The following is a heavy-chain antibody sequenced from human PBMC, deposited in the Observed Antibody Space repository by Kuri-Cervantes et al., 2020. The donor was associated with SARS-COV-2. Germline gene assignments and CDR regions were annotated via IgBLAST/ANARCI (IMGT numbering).Heavy chain of an antibody. CDR2: IRYDGSNK. J-gene: IGHJ6*03. D-gene: IGHD7-27*01. V-gene: IGHV3-30*02. CDR1: GFTFSSYG. Sequence: GESLKISCAASGFTFSSYGMHWVRQAPGKGLEWVAFIRYDGSNKYYADSVKGRFTISRDNSKNTLYLQVNSLRAEDTAVYYCAKDTTLTGDYYYMDVWGKGTTVTVSS. CDR3: AKDTTLTGDYYYMDV.